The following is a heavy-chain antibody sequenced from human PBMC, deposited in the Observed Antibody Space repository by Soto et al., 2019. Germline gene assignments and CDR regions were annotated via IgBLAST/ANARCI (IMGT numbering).Heavy chain of an antibody. CDR2: ISYDGSNK. CDR1: GFTFSSYA. D-gene: IGHD4-17*01. Sequence: AGGSLRLSCAASGFTFSSYAMHWVRQAPGKGLEWVAVISYDGSNKYYADSVKGRFTISRDNSKNTLYLQMNSLRAEDTAVYYCARTTVTLRYYYYYYGMDVWGQGTTVTVSS. V-gene: IGHV3-30-3*01. CDR3: ARTTVTLRYYYYYYGMDV. J-gene: IGHJ6*02.